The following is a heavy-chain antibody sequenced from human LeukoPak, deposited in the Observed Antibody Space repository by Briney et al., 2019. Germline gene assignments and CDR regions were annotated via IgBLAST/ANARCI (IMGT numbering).Heavy chain of an antibody. CDR1: GFTFSSHG. CDR2: IRYDGSNK. D-gene: IGHD6-19*01. J-gene: IGHJ6*03. Sequence: GGSLRLSCAASGFTFSSHGMHWVRQAPGKGLEWVAFIRYDGSNKYYADSVKGRFTISRDNSKNTLYLQMNSLRAEDTAVYYCAKDRGSGWPYYYYYMDVWGKGTTVTISS. CDR3: AKDRGSGWPYYYYYMDV. V-gene: IGHV3-30*02.